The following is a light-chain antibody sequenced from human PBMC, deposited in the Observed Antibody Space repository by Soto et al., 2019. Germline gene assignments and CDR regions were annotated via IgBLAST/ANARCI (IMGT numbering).Light chain of an antibody. Sequence: QSVLTQPPSASGTPGQRVTISCSGSSSNIGSNTVNWYQQHPGTAPKLLIYSNNQRPSGDPDRFSGSKSGTSASLAISGLQSEDEADYYCAAWDDSLNGLVFGGGTKVTVL. CDR3: AAWDDSLNGLV. CDR1: SSNIGSNT. V-gene: IGLV1-44*01. CDR2: SNN. J-gene: IGLJ2*01.